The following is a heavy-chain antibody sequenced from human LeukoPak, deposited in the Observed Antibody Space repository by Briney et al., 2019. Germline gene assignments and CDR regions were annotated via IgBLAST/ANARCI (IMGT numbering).Heavy chain of an antibody. V-gene: IGHV4-59*01. Sequence: SETLSLTCTVSGGSISSYYWSWIRQPPGKGLEWIGYIYYSGSTNYNPSLKSRVTISVDTSKNQFSLKLSSVTAADTAVYYCARGSQWLFYSFDYWGLGTLVTVSS. CDR3: ARGSQWLFYSFDY. J-gene: IGHJ4*02. CDR2: IYYSGST. D-gene: IGHD3-3*01. CDR1: GGSISSYY.